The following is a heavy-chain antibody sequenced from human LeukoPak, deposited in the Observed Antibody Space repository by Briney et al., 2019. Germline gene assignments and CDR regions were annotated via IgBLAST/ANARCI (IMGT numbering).Heavy chain of an antibody. Sequence: ASVKVSCKASGYTFTSYGISWVRQAPGQGLEWMGWISAYNGNTNYAQKLQGRVTMTTDTSTSTAYMELRSLRSDDTAVYYCARDRLLWFGELPYAADYWGQGTLVTVSS. D-gene: IGHD3-10*01. V-gene: IGHV1-18*01. CDR2: ISAYNGNT. J-gene: IGHJ4*02. CDR3: ARDRLLWFGELPYAADY. CDR1: GYTFTSYG.